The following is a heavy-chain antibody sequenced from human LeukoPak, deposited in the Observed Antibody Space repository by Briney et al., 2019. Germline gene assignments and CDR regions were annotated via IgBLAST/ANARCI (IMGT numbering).Heavy chain of an antibody. Sequence: GGSLRLSCAASAFTFSSYSMNWVRQAPGKGLEWVSSISSSSSYIYYADSVKGRFTISRDNAKNSLYLQMNSLRAEDTAVYYCARAGGYCSSTSCDYPDYWGQGTLVTVSS. CDR2: ISSSSSYI. V-gene: IGHV3-21*01. J-gene: IGHJ4*02. D-gene: IGHD2-2*01. CDR1: AFTFSSYS. CDR3: ARAGGYCSSTSCDYPDY.